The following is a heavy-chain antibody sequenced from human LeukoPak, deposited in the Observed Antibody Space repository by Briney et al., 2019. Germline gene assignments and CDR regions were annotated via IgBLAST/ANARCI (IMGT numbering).Heavy chain of an antibody. D-gene: IGHD6-19*01. J-gene: IGHJ4*02. CDR1: GFTFSSSA. Sequence: GGSLRLSCGASGFTFSSSAMHWVRQGPGKGLEWVAYIAHHGNNKYYADSVKGRFTISRDNSKGSLYLQMNSLRADDTAVYYCATTPGYSSGWYESGFGYWGQGTLVTVSS. CDR3: ATTPGYSSGWYESGFGY. CDR2: IAHHGNNK. V-gene: IGHV3-30*02.